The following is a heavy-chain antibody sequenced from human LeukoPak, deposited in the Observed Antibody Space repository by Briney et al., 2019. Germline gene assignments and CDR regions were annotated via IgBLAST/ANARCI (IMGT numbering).Heavy chain of an antibody. CDR3: ARHSSTPFDY. D-gene: IGHD6-13*01. J-gene: IGHJ4*02. Sequence: SETLSLTCAVYGGSFSGYYWSWIRQPPGKGLEWIGEINHSGSTNYNPSLKSRVTISVDTSKNQFSLKLSSVTAADTAVCYCARHSSTPFDYWGQGTLVTVSS. V-gene: IGHV4-34*01. CDR2: INHSGST. CDR1: GGSFSGYY.